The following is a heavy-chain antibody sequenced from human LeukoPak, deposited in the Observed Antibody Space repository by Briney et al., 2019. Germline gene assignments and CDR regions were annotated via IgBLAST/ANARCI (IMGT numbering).Heavy chain of an antibody. V-gene: IGHV3-33*01. Sequence: GGSLRLSCAASGFTFSSYGMHWVRQAPGKGLEWVAVIWYDGSNKYYADSVKGRFTISRDNSKNTLYLQMNSLRAEDTAVYYCARDRILRFKSPHFDYWGQGTLVTVSS. CDR1: GFTFSSYG. CDR2: IWYDGSNK. CDR3: ARDRILRFKSPHFDY. J-gene: IGHJ4*02. D-gene: IGHD3-16*01.